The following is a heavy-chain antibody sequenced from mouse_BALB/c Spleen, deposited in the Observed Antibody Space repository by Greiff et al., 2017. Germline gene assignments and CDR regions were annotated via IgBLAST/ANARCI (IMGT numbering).Heavy chain of an antibody. D-gene: IGHD2-1*01. Sequence: DVQLVESGGGLVQPGGSRKLSCAASGFTFSSFGMHWVRQAPEKGLEWVAYISSGSSTIYYADTVKGRFTISRDNPKNTLFLQMTSLRSEDTAMYYCARLGRGNYGAIDDWGQGTSVTVSS. J-gene: IGHJ4*01. V-gene: IGHV5-17*02. CDR1: GFTFSSFG. CDR2: ISSGSSTI. CDR3: ARLGRGNYGAIDD.